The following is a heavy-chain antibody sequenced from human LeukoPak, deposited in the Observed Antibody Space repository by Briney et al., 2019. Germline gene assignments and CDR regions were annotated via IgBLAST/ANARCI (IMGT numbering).Heavy chain of an antibody. CDR3: ARGKRGYSYGHKTLMGY. J-gene: IGHJ4*02. V-gene: IGHV1-8*01. CDR1: GYTFTSYD. D-gene: IGHD5-18*01. CDR2: MNPNSGNT. Sequence: ASVKVSCKASGYTFTSYDINWVRQATGQGLEWMGWMNPNSGNTGYAQKFQGRVTMTRNTSISTAYMELSSLRSEDTAVYYCARGKRGYSYGHKTLMGYWGQGTLVTVSS.